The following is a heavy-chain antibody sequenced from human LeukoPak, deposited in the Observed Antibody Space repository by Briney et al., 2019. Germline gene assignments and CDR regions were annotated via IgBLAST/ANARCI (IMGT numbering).Heavy chain of an antibody. Sequence: SETLSLTCAVSGGSISSSNWWSWVRQPPGKGLEWNGEIYHSGSTNYNPSLKSQVTISVDKSKNQFSLKLSSVTAADTAVYYCARRAGKQRLWVWFDPWGQGTLVTVSS. V-gene: IGHV4-4*02. CDR2: IYHSGST. CDR1: GGSISSSNW. CDR3: ARRAGKQRLWVWFDP. J-gene: IGHJ5*02. D-gene: IGHD6-25*01.